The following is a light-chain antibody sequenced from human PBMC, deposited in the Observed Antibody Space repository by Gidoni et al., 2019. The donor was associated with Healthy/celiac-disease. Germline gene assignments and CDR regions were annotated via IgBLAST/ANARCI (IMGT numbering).Light chain of an antibody. CDR3: AAWDDSLSAWV. J-gene: IGLJ3*02. CDR2: SNN. V-gene: IGLV1-47*02. Sequence: QSVLTQPPSTSWTPVQRVTVSCSGSSSNIGSNYVYWYQQLPGTAPKLLIYSNNQRPSGVPDRFSGSKSGTSASLAISGLRSEDEADYYCAAWDDSLSAWVFGGGTKLTVL. CDR1: SSNIGSNY.